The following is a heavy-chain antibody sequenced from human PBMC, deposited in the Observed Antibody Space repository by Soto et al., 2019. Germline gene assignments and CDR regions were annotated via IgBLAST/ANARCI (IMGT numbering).Heavy chain of an antibody. Sequence: GGSLRLSCVASGFNLSHPWMTWVRQASGKGLEWVGRIKSKTDGGTADYAAPVKGRATISRDDSKNTVYLQMNSLKTEDTAVYYCTTGIYYDILTGYHNVAYWGQGALVTVSS. CDR3: TTGIYYDILTGYHNVAY. J-gene: IGHJ4*02. CDR1: GFNLSHPW. V-gene: IGHV3-15*01. CDR2: IKSKTDGGTA. D-gene: IGHD3-9*01.